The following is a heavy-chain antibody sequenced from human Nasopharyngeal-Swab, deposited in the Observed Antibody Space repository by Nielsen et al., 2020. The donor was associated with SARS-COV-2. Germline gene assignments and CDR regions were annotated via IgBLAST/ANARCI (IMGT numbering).Heavy chain of an antibody. J-gene: IGHJ4*02. CDR1: GDNFTNSA. Sequence: SVKVSCKTSGDNFTNSAISWVRQAPGQGLEWMGGIVPALGLPNYAQKFRGRVTISADRSTTTSYLELSSLRSEDTAIYYCAREGEYGAYDAPDYWGQGTLVTVSS. D-gene: IGHD5-12*01. V-gene: IGHV1-69*10. CDR2: IVPALGLP. CDR3: AREGEYGAYDAPDY.